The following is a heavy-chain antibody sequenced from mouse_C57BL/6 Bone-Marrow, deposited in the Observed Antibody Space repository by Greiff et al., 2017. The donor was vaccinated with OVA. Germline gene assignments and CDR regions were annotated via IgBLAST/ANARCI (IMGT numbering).Heavy chain of an antibody. Sequence: EVQLQESGPGLVKPSQSLSLTCSVTGYSITSGYYWNWIRQFPGNKLEWMGYISYDGSNNYNPSLKNRISITRDTSKNQFFLKLNSVTTEDTATYYCARDPLLYAMDYWGQGTSVTVSS. J-gene: IGHJ4*01. V-gene: IGHV3-6*01. CDR3: ARDPLLYAMDY. D-gene: IGHD6-1*01. CDR1: GYSITSGYY. CDR2: ISYDGSN.